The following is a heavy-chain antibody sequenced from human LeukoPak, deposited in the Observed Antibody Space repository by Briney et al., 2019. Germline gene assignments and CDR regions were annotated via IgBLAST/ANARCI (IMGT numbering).Heavy chain of an antibody. CDR2: ISAYNGNT. Sequence: ASVKVSCKASGYTFTSYGISWVRQAPGQGLEWMGWISAYNGNTNYAQKLQGRVTMTTDTSTSTAYMELRSLRSDDTAVYYCARDRGSSWSDYYYYYYMDVWGKGTTVTVSS. D-gene: IGHD6-13*01. V-gene: IGHV1-18*01. CDR3: ARDRGSSWSDYYYYYYMDV. CDR1: GYTFTSYG. J-gene: IGHJ6*03.